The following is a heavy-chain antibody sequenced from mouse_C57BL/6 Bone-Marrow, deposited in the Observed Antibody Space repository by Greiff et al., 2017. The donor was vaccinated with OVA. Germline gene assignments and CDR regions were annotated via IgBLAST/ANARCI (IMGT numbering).Heavy chain of an antibody. CDR2: IYPRSGNT. V-gene: IGHV1-81*01. D-gene: IGHD1-1*01. J-gene: IGHJ2*01. CDR3: ASDIITTVVARDY. CDR1: GYTFTSYG. Sequence: VQRVESGAELARPGASVKLSCKASGYTFTSYGISWVKQRTGQGLEWIGEIYPRSGNTYYNEKFKGKATLTADKSSSTAYMELRSLTSEDSAVYFCASDIITTVVARDYWGQGTTLTVSS.